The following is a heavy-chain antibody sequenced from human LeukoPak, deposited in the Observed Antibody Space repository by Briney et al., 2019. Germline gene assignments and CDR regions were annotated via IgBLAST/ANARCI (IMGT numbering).Heavy chain of an antibody. CDR2: ISGSTGGT. V-gene: IGHV3-23*01. D-gene: IGHD2-2*01. J-gene: IGHJ4*02. CDR1: GFTFSTYG. CDR3: AKRYCSTTGCLGFDF. Sequence: PGGSLRLSCAASGFTFSTYGMSWVRQAPGKGLEWVSTISGSTGGTYYADSVKGRFTISRDNSKNTLCLLMNSLRAEDTAVYYCAKRYCSTTGCLGFDFWGQGTLVTVSS.